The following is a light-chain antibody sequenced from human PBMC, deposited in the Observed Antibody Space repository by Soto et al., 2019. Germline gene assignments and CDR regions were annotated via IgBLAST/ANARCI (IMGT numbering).Light chain of an antibody. CDR3: QQLNGYQLA. Sequence: DIQLTQSPSFLSASVGATVTITCRASQGMSTYLAWYQQKPGKVPKLLIRSASTLQSGVPPRFSGGGSGTEVTLTISTLQPDDSGIYYCQQLNGYQLAFGGGTNVEIK. V-gene: IGKV1-9*01. CDR1: QGMSTY. CDR2: SAS. J-gene: IGKJ4*01.